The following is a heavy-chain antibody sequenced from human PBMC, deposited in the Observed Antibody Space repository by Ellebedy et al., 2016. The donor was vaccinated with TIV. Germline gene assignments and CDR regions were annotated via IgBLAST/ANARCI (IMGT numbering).Heavy chain of an antibody. Sequence: MPSETLSLTCVVPGGSISSHQWTWIRQSPGKELEWIANIYFNGINSYNSNYNPSLKGRVTISGDTSTNQFSLTLRSVTAADTAIYYGAKRPGFGDWPHFGMDVWGQGTTVIVSS. D-gene: IGHD3-10*01. J-gene: IGHJ6*02. V-gene: IGHV4-59*08. CDR1: GGSISSHQ. CDR3: AKRPGFGDWPHFGMDV. CDR2: IYFNGINSYNS.